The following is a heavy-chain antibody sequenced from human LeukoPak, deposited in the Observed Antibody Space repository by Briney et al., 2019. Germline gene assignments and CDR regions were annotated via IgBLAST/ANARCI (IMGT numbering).Heavy chain of an antibody. CDR3: ARKNGLDY. J-gene: IGHJ4*02. Sequence: AGGSLRLSCAASGFTFSTFAMIWVRQPPGKGLEWVSSIFPSGGEIHYADSVRGRFTISRDNSKSTLSLQMNSLRAEDTAVYYCARKNGLDYWGQGTLVTVSS. CDR1: GFTFSTFA. CDR2: IFPSGGEI. V-gene: IGHV3-23*01.